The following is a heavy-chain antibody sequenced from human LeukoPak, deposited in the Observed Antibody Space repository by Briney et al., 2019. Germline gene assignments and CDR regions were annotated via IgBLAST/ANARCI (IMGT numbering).Heavy chain of an antibody. V-gene: IGHV4-31*03. CDR3: ARVVGATTAVWFDP. J-gene: IGHJ5*02. D-gene: IGHD1-26*01. Sequence: PSETLSLTCTVSGGSISGGGYYWSWIRQHPGTGLEWIGYIYYGGSTYYNPSLKSRVTTSVDTSKNQFSLKLSSVTAADTAVYYCARVVGATTAVWFDPWGQGTLVTVSS. CDR2: IYYGGST. CDR1: GGSISGGGYY.